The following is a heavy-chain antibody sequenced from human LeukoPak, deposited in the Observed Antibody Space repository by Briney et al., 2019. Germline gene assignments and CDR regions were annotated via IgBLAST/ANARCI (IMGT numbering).Heavy chain of an antibody. D-gene: IGHD1-1*01. J-gene: IGHJ4*02. Sequence: GGSLRLSCAASGFTFSSYSMNWVRQAPGKGLEWISHISNSGSNKYYADSVKGRFTISRDNARNSLYLEMNSLRAEDTGVYYCARNPYNGAPLGYWGQGALVTVSS. CDR3: ARNPYNGAPLGY. CDR1: GFTFSSYS. CDR2: ISNSGSNK. V-gene: IGHV3-48*04.